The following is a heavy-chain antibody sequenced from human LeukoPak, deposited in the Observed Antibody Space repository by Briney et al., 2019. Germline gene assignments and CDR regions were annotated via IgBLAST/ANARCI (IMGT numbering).Heavy chain of an antibody. CDR2: INPNSGGT. CDR3: ARGREVAGTVGY. J-gene: IGHJ4*02. CDR1: GYTFTGYY. V-gene: IGHV1-2*02. Sequence: ASVKVSCKASGYTFTGYYMHWVRQAPGQGLEWMGWINPNSGGTNYAQKFQGRVTMTRDTSISTAYMELSRLTSDDTAAYYCARGREVAGTVGYWGQGTLVTVSS. D-gene: IGHD6-19*01.